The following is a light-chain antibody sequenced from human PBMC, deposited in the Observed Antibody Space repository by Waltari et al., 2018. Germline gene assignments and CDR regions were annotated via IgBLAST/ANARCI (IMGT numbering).Light chain of an antibody. V-gene: IGLV2-8*01. J-gene: IGLJ1*01. Sequence: QSALNQPPSASGSPGQNGTISCTGTSSDVGGYNYVSLYPQHPGKTPKLMLYGVSKRPSGVPDRFSGSKSGNTASLTVSGLQAEDEADYYCSSYAGSNNFVFGTGTKVTVL. CDR2: GVS. CDR1: SSDVGGYNY. CDR3: SSYAGSNNFV.